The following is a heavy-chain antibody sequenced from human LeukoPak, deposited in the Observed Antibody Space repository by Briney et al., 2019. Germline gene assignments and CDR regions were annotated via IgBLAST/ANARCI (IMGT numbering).Heavy chain of an antibody. Sequence: SETLSLTCTVSGGSINSHYCNWIRQSPGKGLEWIGYIYNSGSMNYNPSLKSRVTISVDTSKNQFSLKLSSVTAADTAIYYCATKVRGGFDIWGQGTMVTVSS. J-gene: IGHJ3*02. CDR1: GGSINSHY. CDR2: IYNSGSM. V-gene: IGHV4-59*11. D-gene: IGHD2-15*01. CDR3: ATKVRGGFDI.